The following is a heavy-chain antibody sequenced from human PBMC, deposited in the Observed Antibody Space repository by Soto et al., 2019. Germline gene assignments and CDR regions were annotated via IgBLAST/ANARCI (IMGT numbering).Heavy chain of an antibody. CDR1: GYSFTSYW. Sequence: EALKISCKGSGYSFTSYWIGWVRQMPGKGLEWMGIIYPGDSDTRYSPSFQGQVTISADKSISTAYLQWSSLKASDTAMYYCARPRGYCSGGSCYLDYWGQGTLVTVSS. CDR2: IYPGDSDT. D-gene: IGHD2-15*01. J-gene: IGHJ4*02. CDR3: ARPRGYCSGGSCYLDY. V-gene: IGHV5-51*01.